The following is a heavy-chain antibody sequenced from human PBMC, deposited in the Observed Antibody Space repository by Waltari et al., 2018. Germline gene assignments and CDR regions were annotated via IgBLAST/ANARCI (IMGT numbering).Heavy chain of an antibody. CDR3: ARHAGASFDT. CDR1: GGSSSSHY. J-gene: IGHJ4*02. V-gene: IGHV4-59*03. CDR2: VHFTGNT. D-gene: IGHD7-27*01. Sequence: QVHLQESGPRLVKPSETLSLTCTVSGGSSSSHYWSWIRQAPGKELEWIGYVHFTGNTTYNPSLNGRVAMSLDTSKTQFSLNLISVTSADTAVYYCARHAGASFDTWGQGTLVTVSS.